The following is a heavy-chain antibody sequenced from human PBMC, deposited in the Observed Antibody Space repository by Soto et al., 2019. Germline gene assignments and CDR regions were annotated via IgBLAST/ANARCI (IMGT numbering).Heavy chain of an antibody. J-gene: IGHJ4*02. V-gene: IGHV4-4*07. D-gene: IGHD3-22*01. Sequence: SETLSLTCTVSGGSISSYYWSWIRQPAGKGLEWIGRIYTSGSTNYNPSLKSRVTMSVDTSKNQFSLKLSSVTAADTAVYYCARDESHYYDSSGYYDYWGQGTLVTVSS. CDR1: GGSISSYY. CDR2: IYTSGST. CDR3: ARDESHYYDSSGYYDY.